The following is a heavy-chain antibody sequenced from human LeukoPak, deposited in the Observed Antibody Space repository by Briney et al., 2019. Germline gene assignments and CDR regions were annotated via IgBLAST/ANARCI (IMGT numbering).Heavy chain of an antibody. Sequence: GRSLRLSCAASGFTFSRYAMHWVRQAPGKGLEWVAVISYDGSKKYYADSVKGRFTISRDNSKNTLYLQMNSLRAEDTAVYYCAKDSSGSYYEGVLGYWGQGTLVTVSS. CDR2: ISYDGSKK. D-gene: IGHD1-26*01. CDR1: GFTFSRYA. V-gene: IGHV3-30-3*01. J-gene: IGHJ4*02. CDR3: AKDSSGSYYEGVLGY.